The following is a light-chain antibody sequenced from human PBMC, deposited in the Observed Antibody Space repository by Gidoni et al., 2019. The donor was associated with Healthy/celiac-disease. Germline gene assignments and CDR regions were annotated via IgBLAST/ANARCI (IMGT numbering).Light chain of an antibody. J-gene: IGLJ3*02. V-gene: IGLV1-47*01. CDR2: RNN. Sequence: QSVRTQPPSAAGTPGQRVTISCSGSSSNIGSNYVYWYQQLPGTAPKLLIYRNNQRPSGVPDRFSGSKSGTSASLAISGLRSEDEADYYCAAWDDSLSGRWVFGGGTKLTVL. CDR3: AAWDDSLSGRWV. CDR1: SSNIGSNY.